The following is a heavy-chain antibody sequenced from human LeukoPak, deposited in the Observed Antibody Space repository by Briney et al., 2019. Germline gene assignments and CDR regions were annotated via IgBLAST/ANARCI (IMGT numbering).Heavy chain of an antibody. Sequence: SETLSLTCTVSGGSISSSSYYWGWIRQPPGKGLEWIGSIYYSGSTYYNPSLKSRVTISVDTSKNQFSLKLSSVTAADTAVYYCARGVVPAAAGVEYNWFDPWGQGTLVTVSS. CDR2: IYYSGST. V-gene: IGHV4-39*01. D-gene: IGHD2-2*01. J-gene: IGHJ5*02. CDR1: GGSISSSSYY. CDR3: ARGVVPAAAGVEYNWFDP.